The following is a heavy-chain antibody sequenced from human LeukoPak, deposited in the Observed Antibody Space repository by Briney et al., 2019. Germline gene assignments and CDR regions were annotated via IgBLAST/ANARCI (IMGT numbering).Heavy chain of an antibody. CDR1: GFTFSSYW. J-gene: IGHJ6*03. D-gene: IGHD2-2*03. CDR2: IKQDGSEK. V-gene: IGHV3-7*01. CDR3: ARDHGSREYYYYYMDV. Sequence: PGGSLRLSCAASGFTFSSYWMSWVRQAPGKGLEWVANIKQDGSEKYYVDSVKGQLTISRDNAKNSLYLQMNSLRAEDTAVYYCARDHGSREYYYYYMDVWGKGTTVTVSS.